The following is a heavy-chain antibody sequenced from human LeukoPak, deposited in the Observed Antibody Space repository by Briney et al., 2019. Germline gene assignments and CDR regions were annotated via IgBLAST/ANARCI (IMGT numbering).Heavy chain of an antibody. CDR1: GYTFTSTSYG. CDR2: ISANNGNT. CDR3: ARDRDRSGSQSY. V-gene: IGHV1-18*01. J-gene: IGHJ4*02. Sequence: ASVKVSCKASGYTFTSTSYGISWVRQAPGQGLEWMGWISANNGNTKYAQKLQGRVTMTKDTSTSTAYMELRTLRSDDTAVYYCARDRDRSGSQSYWGQGTLVTVSS. D-gene: IGHD1-26*01.